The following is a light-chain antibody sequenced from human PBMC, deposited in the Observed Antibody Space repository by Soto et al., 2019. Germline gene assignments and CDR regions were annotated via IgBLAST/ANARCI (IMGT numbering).Light chain of an antibody. V-gene: IGLV2-23*01. CDR2: EGN. CDR3: CSYAGSSPLYV. Sequence: QSALTQPASVSGSPGQSITISCTASSSHIGSSNLVSWYQHHSGKAPKLIIYEGNKRPSGVSNRFSGSKSGKTASLTISGFQAEDEGTYYCCSYAGSSPLYVVGNGTKVTVL. J-gene: IGLJ1*01. CDR1: SSHIGSSNL.